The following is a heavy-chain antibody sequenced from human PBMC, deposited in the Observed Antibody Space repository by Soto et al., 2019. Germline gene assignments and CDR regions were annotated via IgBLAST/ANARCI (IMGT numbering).Heavy chain of an antibody. J-gene: IGHJ4*02. V-gene: IGHV1-3*01. D-gene: IGHD6-19*01. CDR3: ARAVAVPADFDY. Sequence: ASVKVSCKASGYTFTSYAIHWVRQAPGPRLEWMGWINAGNGNTKYSQKFQGRVTITRDTSASTAYMELSSLRSEDTAVYYCARAVAVPADFDYWGQGTLVTVSS. CDR1: GYTFTSYA. CDR2: INAGNGNT.